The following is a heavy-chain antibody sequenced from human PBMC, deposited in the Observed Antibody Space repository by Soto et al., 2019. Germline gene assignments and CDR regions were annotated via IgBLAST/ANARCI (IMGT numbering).Heavy chain of an antibody. CDR1: GYTFTGHY. V-gene: IGHV1-2*02. Sequence: GASVKVSCKASGYTFTGHYIHWVRQAPEQGPEWMGEIGPESGATRYAQRFQGRVTMTRDMSITTVYMELSNLSPDDTAVYYCGRGRSGQIVVFYWGQGTPVTVS. CDR3: GRGRSGQIVVFY. CDR2: IGPESGAT. D-gene: IGHD1-26*01. J-gene: IGHJ4*02.